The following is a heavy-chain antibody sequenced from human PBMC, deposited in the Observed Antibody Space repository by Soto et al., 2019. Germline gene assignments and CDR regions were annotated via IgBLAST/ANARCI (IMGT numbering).Heavy chain of an antibody. CDR2: ISTSSSYT. V-gene: IGHV3-11*06. J-gene: IGHJ4*01. D-gene: IGHD2-2*01. Sequence: GGSLRLSCAASGFTFSDYYMSWIRQAPGKGLDWVSYISTSSSYTNYADSVRGRFTISRDDANNLLYLQINSLRAEDTAVYYCAREAAIKSFDSWGQGTLVTVS. CDR3: AREAAIKSFDS. CDR1: GFTFSDYY.